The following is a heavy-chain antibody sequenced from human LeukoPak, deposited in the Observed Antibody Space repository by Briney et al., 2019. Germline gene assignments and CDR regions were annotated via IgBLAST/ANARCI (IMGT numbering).Heavy chain of an antibody. CDR1: GFTFSSYA. CDR2: ISYDGSNK. Sequence: HPGGSLRLSCAASGFTFSSYAMHWVRQAPGKGLEWVAVISYDGSNKYYADSVKGRFTISRDNSKNTLYLQMNSLRAEDTAVYYCAREGGTVTSVGDYWGQGTLVTVSS. D-gene: IGHD4-17*01. CDR3: AREGGTVTSVGDY. V-gene: IGHV3-30-3*01. J-gene: IGHJ4*02.